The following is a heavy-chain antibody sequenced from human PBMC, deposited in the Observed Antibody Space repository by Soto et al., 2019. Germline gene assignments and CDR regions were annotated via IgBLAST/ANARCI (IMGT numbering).Heavy chain of an antibody. V-gene: IGHV1-8*01. Sequence: QVQLVQSGAEVKKPGASVKVSCKTSGYTFTDFDIMWVRQAAGQGLEWMGWMKPNSGNTGYAQKFQGRVTMTRNTSTNTAYMELTSLRPEDTAVYYCAKSEYCRGGTCHYGDFHYWGQGTLVTVSS. D-gene: IGHD2-15*01. CDR2: MKPNSGNT. CDR1: GYTFTDFD. CDR3: AKSEYCRGGTCHYGDFHY. J-gene: IGHJ4*02.